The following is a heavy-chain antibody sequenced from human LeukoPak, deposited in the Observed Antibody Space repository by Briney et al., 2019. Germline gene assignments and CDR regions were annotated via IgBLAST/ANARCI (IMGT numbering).Heavy chain of an antibody. CDR2: ISSSSSYI. J-gene: IGHJ4*02. D-gene: IGHD3-10*01. V-gene: IGHV3-21*04. Sequence: GGSLRLSCVASGFTFSSHSMNWVRQAPGKGLEWVSCISSSSSYIYYADSVKGRFTISRDNSKSTLYIQMNSLRAEDTAVYYCARAKPKNMVRGLIMRRESRYYFDYWGQGTLVTVSS. CDR1: GFTFSSHS. CDR3: ARAKPKNMVRGLIMRRESRYYFDY.